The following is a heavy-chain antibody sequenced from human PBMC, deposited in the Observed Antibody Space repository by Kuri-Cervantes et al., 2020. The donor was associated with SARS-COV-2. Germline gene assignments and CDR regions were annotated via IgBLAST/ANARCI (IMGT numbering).Heavy chain of an antibody. CDR2: ISWNSGSI. J-gene: IGHJ6*03. D-gene: IGHD2-21*01. CDR3: ARVAGEGPIYYYYMDV. CDR1: GFTFSSYA. Sequence: GESLKISCAASGFTFSSYAMHWVRQAPGKGLEWVSGISWNSGSIGYADSVKGRFTISRDSAKNSLYLQMNSLRGEDTAVYYCARVAGEGPIYYYYMDVWGKGTTVTVSS. V-gene: IGHV3-48*01.